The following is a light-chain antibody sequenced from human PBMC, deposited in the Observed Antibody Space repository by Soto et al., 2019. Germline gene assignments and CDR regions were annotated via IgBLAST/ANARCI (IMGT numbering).Light chain of an antibody. CDR2: DVS. V-gene: IGLV2-11*01. Sequence: QSALTQPRSVSGSPGQSATISCTGTSSNVGGYNYVSWYQQHPGKPPKLMIYDVSKRPSGVPDRFSGSKSGNTASLTISGLQAEDEADYYCCSYAGSYVFGTGTKLTVL. CDR1: SSNVGGYNY. CDR3: CSYAGSYV. J-gene: IGLJ1*01.